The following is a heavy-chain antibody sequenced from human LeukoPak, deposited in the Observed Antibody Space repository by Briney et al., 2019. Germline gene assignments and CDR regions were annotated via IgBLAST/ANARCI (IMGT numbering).Heavy chain of an antibody. D-gene: IGHD3-16*01. J-gene: IGHJ4*02. CDR2: IYSGGGT. CDR1: GFTVSSNY. CDR3: ARSVGESGAGMDY. V-gene: IGHV3-66*01. Sequence: PGGSLRLSRAASGFTVSSNYTSWVRQAPGKGLEWVSVIYSGGGTYYADSVKGRFTISRDNSKNTLYLQMNSLRAEDTAVYYCARSVGESGAGMDYWGQGTLVTVSS.